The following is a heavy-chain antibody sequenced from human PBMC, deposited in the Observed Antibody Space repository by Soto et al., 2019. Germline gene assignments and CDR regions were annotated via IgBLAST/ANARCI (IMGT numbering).Heavy chain of an antibody. V-gene: IGHV3-7*04. Sequence: GGSLRLSCVASGFTFSTYWMSWVRQAPGKGLEWVANIKQDGSEKWNVDSVKGRFTISRDNAKKSLFLQMNSLRVEDTAVYYCARGDYHDSSGPFSDAFDVWGQGTMVTVSS. CDR2: IKQDGSEK. J-gene: IGHJ3*01. CDR3: ARGDYHDSSGPFSDAFDV. CDR1: GFTFSTYW. D-gene: IGHD3-22*01.